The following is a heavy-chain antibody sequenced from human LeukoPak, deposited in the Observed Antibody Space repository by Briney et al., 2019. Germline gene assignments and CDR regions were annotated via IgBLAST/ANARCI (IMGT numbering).Heavy chain of an antibody. D-gene: IGHD1-26*01. CDR1: GFTFNSYG. V-gene: IGHV3-33*01. J-gene: IGHJ4*02. Sequence: GGSLRLSCAASGFTFNSYGMHWVRQAPGKGREGVADISNDGSNKYYADSVKGPITIARDNCKDTLYLQMNSLRAEDTAVYYCARGFVRVVGATTRGYFDYWGQGTLVTVSS. CDR2: ISNDGSNK. CDR3: ARGFVRVVGATTRGYFDY.